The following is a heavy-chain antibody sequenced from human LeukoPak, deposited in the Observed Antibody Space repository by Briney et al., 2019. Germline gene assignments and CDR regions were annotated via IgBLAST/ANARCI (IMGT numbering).Heavy chain of an antibody. CDR3: ARDLVNWNYSFAGDATASFDP. J-gene: IGHJ5*02. D-gene: IGHD1-7*01. CDR2: IIPIFGTA. CDR1: GGTFSSYA. Sequence: SVKVSCKASGGTFSSYAISWVRQTPGQGLEWMGRIIPIFGTANYAQKFQGRVTITTDESTSTAYMELSSLRSEDTAVYYCARDLVNWNYSFAGDATASFDPWGQGTLVTVSS. V-gene: IGHV1-69*05.